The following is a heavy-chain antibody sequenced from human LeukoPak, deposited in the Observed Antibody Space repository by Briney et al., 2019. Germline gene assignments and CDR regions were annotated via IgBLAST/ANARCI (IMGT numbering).Heavy chain of an antibody. V-gene: IGHV4-30-4*01. Sequence: SETLSLTCTVSGGSISSGDYYWSWIRQPPGKGLEWIGYIYYSGSTYYNPSLKSRVTISVDTSKNQFSLKLSSVTAADTAVYYCARDVTMVRGAIISPPFGYWGQGTLVTVSS. CDR1: GGSISSGDYY. J-gene: IGHJ4*02. CDR2: IYYSGST. CDR3: ARDVTMVRGAIISPPFGY. D-gene: IGHD3-10*01.